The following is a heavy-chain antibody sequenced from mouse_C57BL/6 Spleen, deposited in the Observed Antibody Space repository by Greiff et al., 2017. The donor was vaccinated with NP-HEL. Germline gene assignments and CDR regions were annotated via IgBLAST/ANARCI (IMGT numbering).Heavy chain of an antibody. J-gene: IGHJ3*01. D-gene: IGHD2-5*01. V-gene: IGHV1-26*01. CDR1: GYTFTDYY. CDR2: INPNNGGT. Sequence: EVQLQQSGPELVKPGASVKISCKASGYTFTDYYMNWVKQSHGKSLEWIGDINPNNGGTSYNQKFKGKATLTVDKSSSTAYMELRSLTSEDSAVYYWARSNGAWFAYWGQGTLVTVSA. CDR3: ARSNGAWFAY.